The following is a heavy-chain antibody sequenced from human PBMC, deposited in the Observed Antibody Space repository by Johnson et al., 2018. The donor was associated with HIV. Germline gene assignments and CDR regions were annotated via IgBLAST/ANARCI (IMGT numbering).Heavy chain of an antibody. CDR1: GFTFANYG. J-gene: IGHJ3*02. Sequence: LVESGESLRLSCAASGFTFANYGMHWVRQVPGKGLEWVAGIGSNGLTIGYADSVKGRFTISRDNTKKSLYLEMNSLRAEDTAVYYCARGPVMVRGVTDAFDIWGQGTMVTVSS. V-gene: IGHV3-48*04. CDR3: ARGPVMVRGVTDAFDI. CDR2: IGSNGLTI. D-gene: IGHD3-10*01.